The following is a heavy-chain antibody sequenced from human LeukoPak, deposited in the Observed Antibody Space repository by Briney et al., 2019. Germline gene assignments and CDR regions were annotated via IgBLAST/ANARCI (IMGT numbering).Heavy chain of an antibody. J-gene: IGHJ4*02. CDR1: GGSISSSNW. Sequence: PSETLSLTCAVSGGSISSSNWWSWVRQPPGKGLEWIGEINHSGSTNYNPSLKSRVTISVDTSKNQFSLKLSSVTAADTAVYYCARREFYDYVWGSYRRRKGFDYWGQGTLVTVSS. D-gene: IGHD3-16*02. CDR2: INHSGST. V-gene: IGHV4-4*02. CDR3: ARREFYDYVWGSYRRRKGFDY.